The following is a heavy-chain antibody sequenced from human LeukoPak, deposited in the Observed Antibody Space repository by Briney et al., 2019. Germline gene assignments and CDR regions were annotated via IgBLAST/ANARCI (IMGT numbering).Heavy chain of an antibody. CDR2: ISAYNGNT. D-gene: IGHD1-26*01. CDR1: GGTFSSYA. V-gene: IGHV1-18*01. J-gene: IGHJ6*02. CDR3: ARDSGSYSSYYYYYYGMDV. Sequence: ASVKVSCKASGGTFSSYAISWVRQAPGQGLEWMGWISAYNGNTNYAQKLQGRVTMTTDTSTSTAYMELRSLRSDDTAVYYCARDSGSYSSYYYYYYGMDVWGQGTTVTVSS.